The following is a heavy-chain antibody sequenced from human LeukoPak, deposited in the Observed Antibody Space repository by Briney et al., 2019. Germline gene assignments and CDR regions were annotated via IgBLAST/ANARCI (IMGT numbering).Heavy chain of an antibody. J-gene: IGHJ3*01. CDR2: ISYDGSNK. CDR1: GFTFSSYG. Sequence: GGSLRLSCAASGFTFSSYGMHWVRQAPGKGLEWVAVISYDGSNKYYADSVKGRFTISRDNSKNTLYLQMSSLITDDTGVYYCTTALNFDILTGLYQPIAAFDVWGQGTLVTVSS. D-gene: IGHD3-9*01. CDR3: TTALNFDILTGLYQPIAAFDV. V-gene: IGHV3-30*03.